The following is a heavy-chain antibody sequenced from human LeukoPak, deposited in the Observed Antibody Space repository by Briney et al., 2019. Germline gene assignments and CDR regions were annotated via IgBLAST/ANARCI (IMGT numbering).Heavy chain of an antibody. CDR3: ARAPFYGSGSSDHYFDY. Sequence: GGSLRRSCAASGFTFSSYGMHWVRQAPGKGLEWVAVIWYDGSNKYYADSVKGRFTISRDNSKNTLYLQMNSLRAEDTAVYYCARAPFYGSGSSDHYFDYWGQGTLVTVSS. D-gene: IGHD3-10*01. CDR2: IWYDGSNK. V-gene: IGHV3-33*01. CDR1: GFTFSSYG. J-gene: IGHJ4*02.